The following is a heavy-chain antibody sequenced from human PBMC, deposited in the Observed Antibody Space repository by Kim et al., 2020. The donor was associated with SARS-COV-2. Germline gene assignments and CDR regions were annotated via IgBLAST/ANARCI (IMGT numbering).Heavy chain of an antibody. CDR1: GGSFSGYY. Sequence: SETLSLTCAVYGGSFSGYYWSWIRQPPGKGLEWIGEINHSGSTNYNPSLKSRVTISVDTSKNQFSLKLSSVTAADTAVYYCATSTGAAADDAFDIWGQGTMVTVSS. CDR2: INHSGST. J-gene: IGHJ3*02. D-gene: IGHD6-13*01. V-gene: IGHV4-34*01. CDR3: ATSTGAAADDAFDI.